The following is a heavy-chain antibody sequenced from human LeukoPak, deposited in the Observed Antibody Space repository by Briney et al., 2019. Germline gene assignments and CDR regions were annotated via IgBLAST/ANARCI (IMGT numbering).Heavy chain of an antibody. CDR1: GYSISGDYY. V-gene: IGHV4-38-2*02. CDR2: IYHSGST. CDR3: ARDQGEVVATGTFDI. D-gene: IGHD5-12*01. Sequence: SETLSLTCTVSGYSISGDYYWGWIRQPPGKGLEWIGSIYHSGSTYCNPSLKSRVTISVDTSKNQFSLKLTSVTAADTAVYYCARDQGEVVATGTFDIWGQGTTVTVSS. J-gene: IGHJ3*02.